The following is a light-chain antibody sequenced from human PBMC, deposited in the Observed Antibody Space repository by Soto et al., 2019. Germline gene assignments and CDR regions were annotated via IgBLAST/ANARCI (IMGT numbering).Light chain of an antibody. V-gene: IGLV2-8*01. CDR1: SSDIGTYNY. J-gene: IGLJ3*02. Sequence: QSALTQPPSASGSPGQSVTISCTGTSSDIGTYNYVSWYQQHPGKAPKLIISEVTKRPSGVPDRFSGSKSGNTASLTVSGLQAEDEADYYCQSYDSSLSGWVFGGGTKLTVL. CDR2: EVT. CDR3: QSYDSSLSGWV.